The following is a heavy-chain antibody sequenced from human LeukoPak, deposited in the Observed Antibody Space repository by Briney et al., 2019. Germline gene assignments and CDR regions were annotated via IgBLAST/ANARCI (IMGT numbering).Heavy chain of an antibody. CDR3: GRLALYISAANKNPGFDY. J-gene: IGHJ4*02. CDR2: ISSSSSYI. CDR1: GFTFSSYS. Sequence: GGSLRLSCAASGFTFSSYSFNWVRQAPGKGLEWVSSISSSSSYIFYADSVRGRFTISRDNAKNSLYLQMDSLSAEDTAVYYCGRLALYISAANKNPGFDYWGQGTLVNVSS. V-gene: IGHV3-21*01. D-gene: IGHD6-19*01.